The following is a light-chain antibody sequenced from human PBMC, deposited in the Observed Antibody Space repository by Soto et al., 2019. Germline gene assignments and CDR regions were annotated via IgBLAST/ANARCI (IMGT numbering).Light chain of an antibody. J-gene: IGKJ1*01. Sequence: DIQMTQSPATLSAYVGDRVTITCRASQSISSWLAWYQQKPGKAPKLLIYKASSLESGVPSRFSGSGSGTEFTLTISSLQPEDFAPYYCLQHNTFPWTFGQGTNV. CDR1: QSISSW. CDR3: LQHNTFPWT. V-gene: IGKV1-5*03. CDR2: KAS.